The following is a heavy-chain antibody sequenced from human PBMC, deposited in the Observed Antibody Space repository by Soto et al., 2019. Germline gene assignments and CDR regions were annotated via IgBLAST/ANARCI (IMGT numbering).Heavy chain of an antibody. V-gene: IGHV3-11*01. CDR2: ISSSGSTI. CDR1: GFTFSDYY. D-gene: IGHD2-2*01. J-gene: IGHJ3*02. Sequence: PGGSLRLSCAASGFTFSDYYMSWISQAPGKGLEWVSYISSSGSTIYYADSVKGRFTISRDNAKNSLYLQMNSLRAEDTAVYYCARDYRDQLLHDAFDIWGQGTMVTVSS. CDR3: ARDYRDQLLHDAFDI.